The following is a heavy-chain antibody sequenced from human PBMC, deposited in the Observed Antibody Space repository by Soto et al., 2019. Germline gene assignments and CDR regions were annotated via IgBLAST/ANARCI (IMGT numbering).Heavy chain of an antibody. D-gene: IGHD4-17*01. Sequence: VVSLRLSCAASGFTFSSYTMHWVRQAPGKGLEWVSYINRNNGVVSYADSVKGRFTISRDNAKNSMSLQMNSLRDEDTAVYYCVRVHDYGLTNRFDPWGHGTLV. CDR3: VRVHDYGLTNRFDP. V-gene: IGHV3-48*02. J-gene: IGHJ5*02. CDR2: INRNNGVV. CDR1: GFTFSSYT.